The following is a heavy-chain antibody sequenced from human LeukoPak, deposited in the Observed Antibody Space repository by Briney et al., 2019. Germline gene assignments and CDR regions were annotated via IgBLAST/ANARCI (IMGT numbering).Heavy chain of an antibody. V-gene: IGHV4-61*02. CDR2: IYTSGST. J-gene: IGHJ4*02. Sequence: PSETLSLTCTVSGGSISSGSYYWSWIRQPAGKGLEWIGRIYTSGSTNYNPSLKSRVTISVDTSKNQFSLKLSSVTAADTAVYYCARDSGYDYFDYWGQGTLVTVSS. D-gene: IGHD5-12*01. CDR3: ARDSGYDYFDY. CDR1: GGSISSGSYY.